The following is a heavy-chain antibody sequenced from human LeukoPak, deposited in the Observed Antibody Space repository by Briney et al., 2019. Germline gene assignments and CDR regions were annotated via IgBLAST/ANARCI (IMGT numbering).Heavy chain of an antibody. D-gene: IGHD2-21*01. CDR1: GRSISSYY. Sequence: SETLSLTCTVSGRSISSYYWSWIRQPPGKGLEWIGYIYTSGSTNYNPSLKSRVTISVDTSKNQFSLKLSSVTAADTAVYYCARESLLPDGEPDNWFDPWGQGTLVTVSS. V-gene: IGHV4-4*09. J-gene: IGHJ5*02. CDR3: ARESLLPDGEPDNWFDP. CDR2: IYTSGST.